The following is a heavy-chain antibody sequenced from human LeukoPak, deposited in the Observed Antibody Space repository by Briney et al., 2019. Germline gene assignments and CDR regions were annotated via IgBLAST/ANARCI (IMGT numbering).Heavy chain of an antibody. V-gene: IGHV1-18*01. CDR1: GDTFSTYA. D-gene: IGHD3-9*01. Sequence: ASVRVSCKTSGDTFSTYAITWVRQAPGHGLEWMGWISAYNGNTNYAQKLQGRVTMTTDTSTSTAYMELRSLRSDDTAVYYCARACRTYYDILTGYGGDAFDIWGQGTMVTVSS. CDR2: ISAYNGNT. J-gene: IGHJ3*02. CDR3: ARACRTYYDILTGYGGDAFDI.